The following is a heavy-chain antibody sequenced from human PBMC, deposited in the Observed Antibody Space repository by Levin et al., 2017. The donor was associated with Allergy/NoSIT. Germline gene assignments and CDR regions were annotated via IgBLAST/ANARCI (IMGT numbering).Heavy chain of an antibody. D-gene: IGHD6-13*01. CDR2: IWYDRSNT. CDR1: GFTFSSYG. J-gene: IGHJ2*01. V-gene: IGHV3-33*01. Sequence: SGGSLRLSCAASGFTFSSYGMHWVRQAPGKGLEWVAVIWYDRSNTYYADSVKGRFTISRDNSQNTLFLQMNSLRDGDTAVYFCARDSGWYGYFDLWGRGTLVTVSS. CDR3: ARDSGWYGYFDL.